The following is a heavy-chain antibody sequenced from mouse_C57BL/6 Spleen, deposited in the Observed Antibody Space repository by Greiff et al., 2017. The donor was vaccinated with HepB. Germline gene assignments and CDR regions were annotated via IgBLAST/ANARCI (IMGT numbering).Heavy chain of an antibody. Sequence: QVQLQQSGAELVRPGTSVKVSCKASGYAFTNYLIEWVKQRPGQGLEWIGVINPGSGGTNYNEKFKGKATLTADKSSSTAYMQLSSLTSEDSAVYFCARGTVGRGYFDVWGTGTTVTVSS. V-gene: IGHV1-54*01. CDR2: INPGSGGT. D-gene: IGHD4-1*01. CDR1: GYAFTNYL. CDR3: ARGTVGRGYFDV. J-gene: IGHJ1*03.